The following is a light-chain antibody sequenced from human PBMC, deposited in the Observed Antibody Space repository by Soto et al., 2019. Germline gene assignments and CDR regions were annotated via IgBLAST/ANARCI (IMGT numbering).Light chain of an antibody. V-gene: IGKV3D-15*01. J-gene: IGKJ1*01. CDR2: GAS. CDR3: QKYNSAPWT. CDR1: QSIRSN. Sequence: EIVMTQYPDTLSVSPGEGATLSCRVSQSIRSNLAWYQQRPGQAPRLLIYGASSRATGIPDRFSGSGSGAEFTLTISSLQPEDVATYYCQKYNSAPWTFGQGTKVDIK.